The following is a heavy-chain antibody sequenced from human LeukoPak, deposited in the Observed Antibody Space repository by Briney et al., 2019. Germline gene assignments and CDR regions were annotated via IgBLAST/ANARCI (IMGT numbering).Heavy chain of an antibody. J-gene: IGHJ3*02. CDR2: ISAYSGNT. CDR3: ASGSVRGQYAFDI. CDR1: GYTFTSYG. D-gene: IGHD3-10*01. Sequence: ASVKVSCKASGYTFTSYGISWVRQAPGQGLEWMGWISAYSGNTNYAQRLQGRVTMTTDTSTSTAYMELRSLRSDDTAVYYCASGSVRGQYAFDIWGQGTMVTVSS. V-gene: IGHV1-18*01.